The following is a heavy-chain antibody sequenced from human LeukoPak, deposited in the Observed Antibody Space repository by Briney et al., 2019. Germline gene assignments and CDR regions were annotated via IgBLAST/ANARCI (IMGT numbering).Heavy chain of an antibody. J-gene: IGHJ4*02. D-gene: IGHD2-2*01. CDR3: TTDRGFVVVVPAADY. Sequence: GRSLRLSCAASGFTFSNYDMHWVRQAPGKGLEWVGFIRSKAYGGTTEYAASVKGRFTISRDDSKSIAYLRMSSLKTEDTAVYYCTTDRGFVVVVPAADYWGQGTLVTVSS. CDR1: GFTFSNYD. V-gene: IGHV3-49*04. CDR2: IRSKAYGGTT.